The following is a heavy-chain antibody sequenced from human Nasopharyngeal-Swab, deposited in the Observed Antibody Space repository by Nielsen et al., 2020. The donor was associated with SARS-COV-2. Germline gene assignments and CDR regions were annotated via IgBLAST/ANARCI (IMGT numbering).Heavy chain of an antibody. V-gene: IGHV1-18*01. CDR2: ISGYNGNT. Sequence: ASVKVSCKASGLNFRSFGFTWVRQAPGQGLELLGWISGYNGNTQDARDFLRRVTLTTDTSTSTVYLELRSLTSDDTAVYYCARDLFGTPPVAALDLRGQGTLVTVSS. CDR1: GLNFRSFG. CDR3: ARDLFGTPPVAALDL. J-gene: IGHJ4*02. D-gene: IGHD2-15*01.